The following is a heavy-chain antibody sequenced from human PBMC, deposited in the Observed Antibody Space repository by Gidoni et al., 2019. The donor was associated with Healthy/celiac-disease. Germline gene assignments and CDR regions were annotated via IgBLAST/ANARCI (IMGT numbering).Heavy chain of an antibody. CDR3: TTDLDEEQLDGMDV. V-gene: IGHV3-15*01. Sequence: EVQLVESGGGLVKPGGSLRLSCAASGFTFSNAWMSWVRQAPGKGLEWVGRIKSKTDGGTTDYAAPVKGRFTISRDDSKNTLYLQMNSLKTEDTAVYYCTTDLDEEQLDGMDVWGQGTTVTVSS. D-gene: IGHD6-6*01. CDR1: GFTFSNAW. J-gene: IGHJ6*02. CDR2: IKSKTDGGTT.